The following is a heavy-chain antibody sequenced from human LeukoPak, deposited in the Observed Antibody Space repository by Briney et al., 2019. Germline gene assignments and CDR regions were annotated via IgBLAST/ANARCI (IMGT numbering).Heavy chain of an antibody. D-gene: IGHD5-18*01. Sequence: SETLSLTCTVSGGSFSSGDYSWNWIRQPAGQGLEWIGRLFSSGTTNYNPSLKSRVTISTDRSKKEVSLRLSSVTAADTAMYFCARHVDTALIGAFHIWGQGTMVTVS. V-gene: IGHV4-61*02. CDR3: ARHVDTALIGAFHI. J-gene: IGHJ3*02. CDR2: LFSSGTT. CDR1: GGSFSSGDYS.